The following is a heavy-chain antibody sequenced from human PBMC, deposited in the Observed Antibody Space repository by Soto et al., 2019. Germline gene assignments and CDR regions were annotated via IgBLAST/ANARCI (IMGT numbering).Heavy chain of an antibody. V-gene: IGHV1-8*01. Sequence: ASVKVSCKASGYTFTSYDINWVRQATGQGLEWMGWINPGSGNTSYAQNFQGRVTITRNTSARTAYMELSSLRSEDTAVYYCARGHLAVVPVASWFYYLDVWGKGTTVTVSS. D-gene: IGHD2-2*01. J-gene: IGHJ6*03. CDR3: ARGHLAVVPVASWFYYLDV. CDR1: GYTFTSYD. CDR2: INPGSGNT.